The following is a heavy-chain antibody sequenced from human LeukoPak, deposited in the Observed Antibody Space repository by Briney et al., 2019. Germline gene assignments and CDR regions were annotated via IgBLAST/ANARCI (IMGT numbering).Heavy chain of an antibody. CDR3: ARAGTYSGSYRFDS. J-gene: IGHJ4*02. Sequence: SETLSLTCTVSGGSISSYYWSWIRQPPGKGLEWIGYIYYSESTDYNPSLKSRVTISVDTSKNQFSLKLTSVTAADTAVYYCARAGTYSGSYRFDSWGQGTLVTVSS. V-gene: IGHV4-59*01. D-gene: IGHD1-26*01. CDR1: GGSISSYY. CDR2: IYYSEST.